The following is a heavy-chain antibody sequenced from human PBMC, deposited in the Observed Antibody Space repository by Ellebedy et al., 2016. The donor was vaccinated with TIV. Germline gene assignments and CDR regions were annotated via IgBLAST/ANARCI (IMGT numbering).Heavy chain of an antibody. V-gene: IGHV1-46*01. CDR3: ARGDGYSSSSACSY. J-gene: IGHJ4*02. Sequence: ASVKVSCKASGGTFSSYAISWVRQAPGQRLEWMGIINPSGGSTSYAQKLQGRITMTRDTTTSTVYMELSSLRSEDTAVYYCARGDGYSSSSACSYWGQGTLLTVSS. D-gene: IGHD6-6*01. CDR1: GGTFSSYA. CDR2: INPSGGST.